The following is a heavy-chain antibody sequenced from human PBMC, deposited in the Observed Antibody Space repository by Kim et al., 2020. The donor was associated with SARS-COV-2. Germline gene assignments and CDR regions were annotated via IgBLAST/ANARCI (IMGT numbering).Heavy chain of an antibody. J-gene: IGHJ4*02. V-gene: IGHV4-59*01. CDR3: ARLDYYGSGSYSH. Sequence: YTPSLKSRVTISVDTSKNQFSLKLSSVTAADTAVYYCARLDYYGSGSYSHWGQGTLVTVSS. D-gene: IGHD3-10*01.